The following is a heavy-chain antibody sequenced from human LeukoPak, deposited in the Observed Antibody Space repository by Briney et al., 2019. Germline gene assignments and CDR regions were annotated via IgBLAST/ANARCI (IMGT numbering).Heavy chain of an antibody. CDR1: GFTFSSYA. Sequence: GGSQRLSCAASGFTFSSYAMSWVRQAPGKGLEWVSAISGSGGSTYYADSVKGRFTISRDNSKNTLYLQMNSLRAEDTAVYYCAAARGYYYDAFDIWGQGTMVTVSS. CDR3: AAARGYYYDAFDI. D-gene: IGHD5-12*01. J-gene: IGHJ3*02. V-gene: IGHV3-23*01. CDR2: ISGSGGST.